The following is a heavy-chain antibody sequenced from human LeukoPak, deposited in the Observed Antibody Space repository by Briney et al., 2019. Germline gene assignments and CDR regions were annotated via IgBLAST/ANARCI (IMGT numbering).Heavy chain of an antibody. CDR1: GFTFSSYA. Sequence: GGSLRLSCAASGFTFSSYAMSWVRQAPGKGLEWVSLIRGSGGSTYYADSVKGRFTISRDNSENTLSLQMTSLRVEDTAVYFCAKVFVLMRGTPENWFDPWGQGTLVTVSS. V-gene: IGHV3-23*01. CDR3: AKVFVLMRGTPENWFDP. CDR2: IRGSGGST. J-gene: IGHJ5*02. D-gene: IGHD1-14*01.